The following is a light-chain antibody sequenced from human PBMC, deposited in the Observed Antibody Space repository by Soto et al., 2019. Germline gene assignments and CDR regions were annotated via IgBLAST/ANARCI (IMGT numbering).Light chain of an antibody. CDR3: QQYGSSGT. CDR2: GAS. J-gene: IGKJ1*01. V-gene: IGKV3-20*01. CDR1: QTVGSY. Sequence: EIVLTQSPATLSLSPGERATLSCRASQTVGSYLAWFRQTPGQAPRLLIYGASNRATGIPDRFSGSGSGTDFTLTISRLEPEDFAVYYCQQYGSSGTFGQGTKVDI.